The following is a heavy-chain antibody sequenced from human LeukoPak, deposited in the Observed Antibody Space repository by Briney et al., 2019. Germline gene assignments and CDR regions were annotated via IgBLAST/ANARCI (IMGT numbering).Heavy chain of an antibody. Sequence: GGTLRLSCAASGFTFSSYGMIWVRQAPGKGLEWVSGISGSGDSTYYSDSVKGRFTISRDNSKNKVYLQMNSLRAEDTAVYYCAKGRGCGSGGNCYIDYWGQGTLVTVSS. V-gene: IGHV3-23*01. J-gene: IGHJ4*02. CDR3: AKGRGCGSGGNCYIDY. D-gene: IGHD2-21*01. CDR2: ISGSGDST. CDR1: GFTFSSYG.